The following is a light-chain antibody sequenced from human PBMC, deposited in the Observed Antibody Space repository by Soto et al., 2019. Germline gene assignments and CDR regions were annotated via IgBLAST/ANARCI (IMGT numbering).Light chain of an antibody. CDR1: SSDVGAYTS. J-gene: IGLJ1*01. Sequence: QSVLAQPASVSGSPGQSITISCTGTSSDVGAYTSVSWYQQHPGKAPKLIIYEVSNRPSGVSDRFSGSKSGNTASLTISGLQAEDEADYHCSSYTSSSSYVFGAGTKVTVL. CDR2: EVS. CDR3: SSYTSSSSYV. V-gene: IGLV2-14*01.